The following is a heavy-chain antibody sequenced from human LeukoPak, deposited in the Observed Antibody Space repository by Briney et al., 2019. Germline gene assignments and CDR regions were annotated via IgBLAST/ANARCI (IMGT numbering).Heavy chain of an antibody. CDR3: ARANYGSGSYYDGRGAFDI. V-gene: IGHV3-53*01. Sequence: GGSLRLSCAASGFTVSSNYMSWVRQAPGKGLEWVSVIYSGGSTYYADSVKGRFTISRDNSKNTLYLQMNSLRAEDTAVYYCARANYGSGSYYDGRGAFDIWGQGTMVTVSS. CDR1: GFTVSSNY. J-gene: IGHJ3*02. D-gene: IGHD3-10*01. CDR2: IYSGGST.